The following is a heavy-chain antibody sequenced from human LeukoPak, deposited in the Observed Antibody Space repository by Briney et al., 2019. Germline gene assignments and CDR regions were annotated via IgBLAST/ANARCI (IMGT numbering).Heavy chain of an antibody. CDR1: GYTFTGYY. CDR2: INPNSGGT. CDR3: ASWDWNPNYYFDY. Sequence: ASVKVSCKTSGYTFTGYYMHWVRQAPGQGLEWMGRINPNSGGTNYAQKFQGRVTMTRDTSITTAFMELSSLRSDDTAVYYCASWDWNPNYYFDYWGQGTLVTVSS. V-gene: IGHV1-2*06. J-gene: IGHJ4*02. D-gene: IGHD1-1*01.